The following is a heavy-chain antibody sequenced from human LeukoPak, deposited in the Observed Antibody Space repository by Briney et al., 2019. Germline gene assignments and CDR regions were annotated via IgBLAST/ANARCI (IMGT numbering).Heavy chain of an antibody. Sequence: GASVKVSCKASGYTFTRYDINWVRQATGLGPEWMGWMNPNSGNTGYAQKFQGRVTMTRNTSISTAYLELSSLTSEDTAVYYCARGRNKYDGGSSGSAWFDPWGQGSLVTVSS. CDR2: MNPNSGNT. D-gene: IGHD4-23*01. CDR1: GYTFTRYD. V-gene: IGHV1-8*01. CDR3: ARGRNKYDGGSSGSAWFDP. J-gene: IGHJ5*02.